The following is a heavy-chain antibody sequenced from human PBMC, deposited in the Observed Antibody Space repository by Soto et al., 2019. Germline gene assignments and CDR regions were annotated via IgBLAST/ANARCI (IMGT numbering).Heavy chain of an antibody. CDR1: GFTFSSYA. CDR3: AVGSGSYPNY. V-gene: IGHV3-30-3*01. D-gene: IGHD1-26*01. Sequence: LRLSCAASGFTFSSYAMHWVRQAPGKGLEWVAVISYDGSNKYYADSVKGRFTISRDNSKNTLYLQMNSLRAEDTAVYYCAVGSGSYPNYWGQGTLVTVSS. J-gene: IGHJ4*02. CDR2: ISYDGSNK.